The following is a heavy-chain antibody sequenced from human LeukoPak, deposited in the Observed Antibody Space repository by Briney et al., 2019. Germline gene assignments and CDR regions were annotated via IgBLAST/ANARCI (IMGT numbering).Heavy chain of an antibody. D-gene: IGHD6-19*01. CDR2: IYYSGST. CDR3: ASTSSGWTGDDAFDI. CDR1: GGSISSYY. V-gene: IGHV4-59*01. J-gene: IGHJ3*02. Sequence: SETLSLTCTVSGGSISSYYWSWIRQPPGKGLEWIGYIYYSGSTNYNPSLKSRVTISVDTSKNQFSLKLSSVTAADTAVYYCASTSSGWTGDDAFDIWAQGTMVTVSS.